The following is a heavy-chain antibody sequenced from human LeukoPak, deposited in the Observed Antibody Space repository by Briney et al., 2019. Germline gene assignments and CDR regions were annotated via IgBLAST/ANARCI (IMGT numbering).Heavy chain of an antibody. CDR1: GFTFSNYW. Sequence: GGSLRLSCAASGFTFSNYWMNWVRQAPGKGLEWVANIKEDGSEKYYVDSVKGRFTISRDNAKNSLHLQMNSLRAEDTAVYYCARDGASHPSIYYFDYWGQGTLVTVSS. CDR2: IKEDGSEK. D-gene: IGHD4-17*01. V-gene: IGHV3-7*01. CDR3: ARDGASHPSIYYFDY. J-gene: IGHJ4*02.